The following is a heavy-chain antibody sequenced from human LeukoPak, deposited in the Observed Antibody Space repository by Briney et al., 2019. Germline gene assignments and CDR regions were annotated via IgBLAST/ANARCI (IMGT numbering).Heavy chain of an antibody. Sequence: SETLSLACTVSGGSVSSGSYYWSWIRQPPGKGLEWTGYIYYSGSTNYNPSLKSRVTISVDTSKNQFSLKLSSVTAADTAVYYCASERVTMVRGVPGFLDYWGQGTLVTVSS. CDR3: ASERVTMVRGVPGFLDY. CDR1: GGSVSSGSYY. J-gene: IGHJ4*02. D-gene: IGHD3-10*01. CDR2: IYYSGST. V-gene: IGHV4-61*01.